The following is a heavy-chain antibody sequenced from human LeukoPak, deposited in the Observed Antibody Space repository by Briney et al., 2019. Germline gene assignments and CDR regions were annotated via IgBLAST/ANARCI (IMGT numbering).Heavy chain of an antibody. CDR1: RGSISHYY. J-gene: IGHJ4*02. Sequence: PYVTLSLPCPVSRGSISHYYWRWIRQTPGKELEWIGYILYSGTTTNYNPSLKSQVTISVDTSKNQFSLKPSSVTAADTAVYYCARVGDWNDLVYWGQGTLVTVSS. V-gene: IGHV4-59*07. D-gene: IGHD1-1*01. CDR2: ILYSGTT. CDR3: ARVGDWNDLVY.